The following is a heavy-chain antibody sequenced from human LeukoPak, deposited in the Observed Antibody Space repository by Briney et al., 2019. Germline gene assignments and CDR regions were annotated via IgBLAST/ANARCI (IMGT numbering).Heavy chain of an antibody. CDR1: GFTFSRYW. CDR2: IKTDGSFT. CDR3: ARGGYRNWGLDY. V-gene: IGHV3-74*01. J-gene: IGHJ4*02. Sequence: GGSLRLSCVTSGFTFSRYWMHWVRQVPGKGLVWVSNIKTDGSFTSYADSVKGRFTISRDDFRNTLYLQMKSLRAEDTAVYYCARGGYRNWGLDYWGQGTLVTVSS. D-gene: IGHD7-27*01.